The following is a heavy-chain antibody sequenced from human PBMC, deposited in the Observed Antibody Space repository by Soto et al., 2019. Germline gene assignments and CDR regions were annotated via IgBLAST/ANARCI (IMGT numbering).Heavy chain of an antibody. CDR1: GYSISSGYY. CDR3: ARGLVVPAATIHYYYGMDV. V-gene: IGHV4-38-2*02. D-gene: IGHD2-2*01. Sequence: SETLSLTCTVSGYSISSGYYWGWIRQPPGKGLEWIGSIYHSGSTYYNPSLKSRVTISVDTSKNQFSLKLNSVTAADTAVYYCARGLVVPAATIHYYYGMDVWGQGTTVTVSS. J-gene: IGHJ6*02. CDR2: IYHSGST.